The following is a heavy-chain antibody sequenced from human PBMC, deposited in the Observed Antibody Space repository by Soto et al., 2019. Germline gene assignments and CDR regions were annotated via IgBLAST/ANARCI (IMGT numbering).Heavy chain of an antibody. Sequence: QVQLQQWGAGLLKLSETLSLTCAVYGGSFSGYYWSWIRQPPGKGLEWIGEINHSGSTNYNPSLKRRVTIAVDTSKHQCSMKLSSVTAADTAVYYCARGRLGAYYYYYYMDVWGKGTTVTVSS. CDR2: INHSGST. V-gene: IGHV4-34*01. J-gene: IGHJ6*03. D-gene: IGHD2-21*01. CDR3: ARGRLGAYYYYYYMDV. CDR1: GGSFSGYY.